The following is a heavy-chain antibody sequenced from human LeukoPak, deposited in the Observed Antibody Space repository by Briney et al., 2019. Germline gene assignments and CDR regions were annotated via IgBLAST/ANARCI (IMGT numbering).Heavy chain of an antibody. CDR3: ARAPTMVDAADAFDI. D-gene: IGHD4/OR15-4a*01. J-gene: IGHJ3*02. V-gene: IGHV3-53*01. CDR1: GFTVSSNY. Sequence: GGSLRLSCVASGFTVSSNYTSWVRQAPGKGLEWVSVSYSGGSTYYADSVKGRFTISRDNSKNTLYLQMNSLRVEDTAVYYCARAPTMVDAADAFDIWGQGTMVTVSS. CDR2: SYSGGST.